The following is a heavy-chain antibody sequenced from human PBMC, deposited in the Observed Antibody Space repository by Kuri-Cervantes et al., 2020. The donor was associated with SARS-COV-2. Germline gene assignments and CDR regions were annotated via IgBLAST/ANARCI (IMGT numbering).Heavy chain of an antibody. V-gene: IGHV3-7*01. Sequence: LSLTCAASGFTFSSYWMSWVRQAPGKGLEWVANIKQDGSEKYYVDSVKGRFTISRDNAKNSLYLQMNSLRAEDTAVYYCARDYPLRWPFWNYYYYMDVWGKGTTVTVSS. J-gene: IGHJ6*03. CDR1: GFTFSSYW. CDR3: ARDYPLRWPFWNYYYYMDV. D-gene: IGHD4-23*01. CDR2: IKQDGSEK.